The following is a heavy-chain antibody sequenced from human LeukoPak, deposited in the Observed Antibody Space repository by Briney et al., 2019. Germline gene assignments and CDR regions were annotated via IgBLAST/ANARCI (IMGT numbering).Heavy chain of an antibody. CDR2: ISAYNGNT. Sequence: ASVKVSCKASGYTFTSYGISWVRQAPGQGLEWMGWISAYNGNTNYAQKLQGRVTMTTDTSTSTAYMELRSLRSDDTALYYCARDRGDIVVVVAATRGGFDYWGQGTLVTVSS. D-gene: IGHD2-15*01. CDR1: GYTFTSYG. CDR3: ARDRGDIVVVVAATRGGFDY. V-gene: IGHV1-18*01. J-gene: IGHJ4*02.